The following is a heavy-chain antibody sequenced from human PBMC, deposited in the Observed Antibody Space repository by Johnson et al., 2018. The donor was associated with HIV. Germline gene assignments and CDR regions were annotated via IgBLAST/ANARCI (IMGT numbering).Heavy chain of an antibody. V-gene: IGHV3-30*04. CDR1: GFTFSSYA. D-gene: IGHD1-14*01. CDR3: AKPPFYAFDI. CDR2: ISYDGNNK. J-gene: IGHJ3*02. Sequence: QVQLVESGGGVVQPGRSLRLSCAASGFTFSSYAMHWVRQAPGKGLEWVAVISYDGNNKYYADSVKGRFTISRDNSKNTLYLQVNSLRPEDTAVYFCAKPPFYAFDIWGQGTMVTVSS.